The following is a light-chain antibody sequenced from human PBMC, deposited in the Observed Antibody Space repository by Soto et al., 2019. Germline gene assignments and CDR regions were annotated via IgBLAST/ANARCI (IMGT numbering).Light chain of an antibody. CDR1: QSISTN. CDR3: EEYNDWPPLT. Sequence: EIMMTQSPATVSVSPGERATLSCRASQSISTNVAWYQQKPAQALRLLIHDASTRATGLSSRLSGSGSGTEFTRTFSCLQFEEVAIDYCEEYNDWPPLTFGGGTRLEI. J-gene: IGKJ4*01. CDR2: DAS. V-gene: IGKV3-15*01.